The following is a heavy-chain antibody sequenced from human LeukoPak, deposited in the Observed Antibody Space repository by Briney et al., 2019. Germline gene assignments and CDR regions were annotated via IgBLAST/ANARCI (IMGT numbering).Heavy chain of an antibody. CDR3: ARHDGYNSEYYFDY. D-gene: IGHD5-24*01. CDR2: IYYSGST. Sequence: SETLSLTCTASGGSISSYYWSWIRQPPGKGLEWIGYIYYSGSTNYNPSLKSRVTISVDTSKNQFSLKLSSVTAADTAVYYCARHDGYNSEYYFDYWGQGTLVTVSS. V-gene: IGHV4-59*08. J-gene: IGHJ4*02. CDR1: GGSISSYY.